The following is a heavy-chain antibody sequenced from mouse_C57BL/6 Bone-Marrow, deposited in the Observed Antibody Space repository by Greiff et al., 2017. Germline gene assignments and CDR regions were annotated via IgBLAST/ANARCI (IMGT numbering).Heavy chain of an antibody. D-gene: IGHD3-2*02. J-gene: IGHJ4*01. Sequence: DVKLVESGGGLVQPGGSLKLSCAASGFTFSDYYLYWVRQTPEKRLEWVAYISNGGGSTYYPDTVKGRFTISRDNAKNTLYLQMSRLKSEDTAMYYCARLGNSSGAMDYWGQGTSVTVSS. V-gene: IGHV5-12*01. CDR1: GFTFSDYY. CDR3: ARLGNSSGAMDY. CDR2: ISNGGGST.